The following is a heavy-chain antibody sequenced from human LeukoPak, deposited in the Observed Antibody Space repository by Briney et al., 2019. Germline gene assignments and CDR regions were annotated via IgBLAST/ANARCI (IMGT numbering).Heavy chain of an antibody. J-gene: IGHJ5*02. CDR3: ARDYYDSSGHLWWFEP. Sequence: SETLSLTCTVSGGSISSYYCSWIRQPAGKGLEWIGRIYTSGSTNHNPSLKSRVTMSVETSKHQFSLKLTSVTAGDTAVYYCARDYYDSSGHLWWFEPWGQGTLVSVSS. V-gene: IGHV4-4*07. CDR1: GGSISSYY. CDR2: IYTSGST. D-gene: IGHD3-22*01.